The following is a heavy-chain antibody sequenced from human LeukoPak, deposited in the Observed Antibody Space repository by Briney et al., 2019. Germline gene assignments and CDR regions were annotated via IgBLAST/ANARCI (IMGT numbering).Heavy chain of an antibody. D-gene: IGHD6-19*01. CDR1: GDSIRSSDYY. J-gene: IGHJ4*02. CDR3: ARRVAVAGHGFDY. Sequence: SETLSLTCTVSGDSIRSSDYYWAWIRQPPGKGLEWIGSIYYSGSTFYNPSLKSRVTISEDTPKNQFSLKLSSVTAADTAVYYCARRVAVAGHGFDYWGQGTLVTVSS. CDR2: IYYSGST. V-gene: IGHV4-39*01.